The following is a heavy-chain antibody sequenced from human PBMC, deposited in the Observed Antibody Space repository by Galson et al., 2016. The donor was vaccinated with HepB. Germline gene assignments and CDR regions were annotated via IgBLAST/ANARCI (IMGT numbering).Heavy chain of an antibody. Sequence: QSGAEVKKAGESLKISCEGSRDDFTTSWIGWVRQMPGKGLEWMGLIYPDDSDARYSPSFQGQVTISADKSINTAYLQWSSLKTSDTAMYYCARLGGTTRGGYFDLWGRGTLVTVSS. CDR3: ARLGGTTRGGYFDL. CDR1: RDDFTTSW. J-gene: IGHJ2*01. V-gene: IGHV5-51*01. D-gene: IGHD3-16*01. CDR2: IYPDDSDA.